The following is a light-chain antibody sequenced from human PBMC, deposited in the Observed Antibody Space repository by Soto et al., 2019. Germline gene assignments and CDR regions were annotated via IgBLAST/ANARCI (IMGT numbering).Light chain of an antibody. Sequence: AIRMTQSPSSLSASAGDKVTITCRASQGISSYLAWFQQKPGRPPKLLMSATSTLPSDVPSRFSGSGSGTDFTLTISCLQSEDFATYYCQQYYTYPWTFGQGTNVEIK. CDR1: QGISSY. CDR3: QQYYTYPWT. V-gene: IGKV1-8*01. J-gene: IGKJ1*01. CDR2: ATS.